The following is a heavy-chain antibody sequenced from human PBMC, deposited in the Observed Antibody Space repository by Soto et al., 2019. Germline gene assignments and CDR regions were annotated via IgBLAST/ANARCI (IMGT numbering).Heavy chain of an antibody. J-gene: IGHJ4*02. CDR2: IYSGGST. V-gene: IGHV3-53*04. D-gene: IGHD5-12*01. CDR1: GFTVSSNY. CDR3: ARMAGGWLRAAFDY. Sequence: EVQLVESGGGLVQPGGSLRLSCAASGFTVSSNYMSWVRQAPGKGLEWVSVIYSGGSTYYADSVKGRFTISRHNSKNTLYLQMNSLRAEDTAVYYCARMAGGWLRAAFDYWGQGTLVTVSS.